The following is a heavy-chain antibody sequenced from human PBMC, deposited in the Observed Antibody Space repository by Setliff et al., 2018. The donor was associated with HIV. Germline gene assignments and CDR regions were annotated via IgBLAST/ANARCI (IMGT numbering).Heavy chain of an antibody. D-gene: IGHD3-3*01. CDR2: MNPNSGNT. CDR1: GYTFTSYD. V-gene: IGHV1-8*02. J-gene: IGHJ4*02. CDR3: ARVIWSGYYKPLGY. Sequence: ASVKVSCKASGYTFTSYDINWVRQATGQGLEWMGWMNPNSGNTGYAQKFQGRVTMTMNTSISTAYMELSSLRYEDTAVYYCARVIWSGYYKPLGYWGQGTLVTVSS.